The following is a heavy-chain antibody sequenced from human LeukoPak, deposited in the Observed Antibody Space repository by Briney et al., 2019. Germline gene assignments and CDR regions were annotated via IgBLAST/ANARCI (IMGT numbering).Heavy chain of an antibody. D-gene: IGHD2-2*01. CDR3: ARGDGGEYCSSPSCPDWFDP. V-gene: IGHV1-2*02. J-gene: IGHJ5*02. CDR2: INPNSGDT. Sequence: GASVKVSCKASGYTFTGFYIHWVRQAPGQGLEWMGWINPNSGDTKYAQKFQGRVTMTRDTSISTASMEMRRLRSDDTAVYYCARGDGGEYCSSPSCPDWFDPWGQGTLVTVSS. CDR1: GYTFTGFY.